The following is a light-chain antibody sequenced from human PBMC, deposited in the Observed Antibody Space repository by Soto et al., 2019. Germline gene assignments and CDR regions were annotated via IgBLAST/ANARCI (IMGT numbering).Light chain of an antibody. CDR2: GAS. J-gene: IGKJ3*01. CDR1: QSVSSN. CDR3: QQAGT. Sequence: EIVMTQSPATLSVSPGERATLSCRGSQSVSSNLAWYQQKPGQAPRLLIYGASTRATGIPARFSGSGSGTEFTLTISSLQSEDFAVYYCQQAGTFGPGTKVDIK. V-gene: IGKV3-15*01.